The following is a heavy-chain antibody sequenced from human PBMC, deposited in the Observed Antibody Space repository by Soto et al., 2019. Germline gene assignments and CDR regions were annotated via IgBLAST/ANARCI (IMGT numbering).Heavy chain of an antibody. D-gene: IGHD3-10*01. CDR3: ARDGVGYGSGSFDY. CDR1: GGSISSGGYS. V-gene: IGHV4-30-2*01. Sequence: QLQLQESGSGLVKPSQTLSLTCAVSGGSISSGGYSWSWIRQPPGKGLEWIGYIYHSGNTYYNPSLKSRVTISVDRSKTQFSLKLSSVTAADTAVYYCARDGVGYGSGSFDYWGQGTLVTVSS. CDR2: IYHSGNT. J-gene: IGHJ4*02.